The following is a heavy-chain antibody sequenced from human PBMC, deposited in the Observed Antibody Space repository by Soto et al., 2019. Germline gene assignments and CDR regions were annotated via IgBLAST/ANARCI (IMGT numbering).Heavy chain of an antibody. V-gene: IGHV3-64*01. J-gene: IGHJ4*02. D-gene: IGHD1-7*01. CDR2: IRSNGGTT. CDR1: GFTSSSFA. Sequence: EVQLAESGGGMSQPGGSLKLSCVASGFTSSSFAMTWVRQAPGKGLEYVSSIRSNGGTTYYGNSVKGRFTISRDNSKNTLYLQMGSLRAEDMAVYYCVRRVSGNYDYWGQGTLVTVSS. CDR3: VRRVSGNYDY.